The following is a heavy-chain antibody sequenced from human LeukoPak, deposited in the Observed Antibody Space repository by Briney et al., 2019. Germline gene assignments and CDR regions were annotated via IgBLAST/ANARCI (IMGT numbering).Heavy chain of an antibody. V-gene: IGHV3-7*01. D-gene: IGHD6-13*01. CDR3: ARGETSLYSSSWYY. CDR1: GFTFSSYW. J-gene: IGHJ4*02. Sequence: GGSLRLSCAAFGFTFSSYWMNWVRQAPGKGLEWVANIKQDGSEKFYVDSVKGRFTISRDNAKNSLYLQMNSLRAEDTAVYYCARGETSLYSSSWYYWGQGTLVTVSS. CDR2: IKQDGSEK.